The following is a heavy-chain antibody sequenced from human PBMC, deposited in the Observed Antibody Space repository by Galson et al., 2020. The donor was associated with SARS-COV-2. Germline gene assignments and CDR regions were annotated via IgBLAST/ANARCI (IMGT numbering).Heavy chain of an antibody. V-gene: IGHV4-34*01. D-gene: IGHD3-3*01. Sequence: SETLSLTCAVYGGSFSGYYWSWIRQPPGKGLEWIGAINHSGSTNYNPSLKSRVTISVDTSKNQFSLKLSSVTAADTAVYYCARVRPLMYYDFWGGSPQGVYYGMDVWGQGTTVTVSS. CDR2: INHSGST. CDR1: GGSFSGYY. J-gene: IGHJ6*02. CDR3: ARVRPLMYYDFWGGSPQGVYYGMDV.